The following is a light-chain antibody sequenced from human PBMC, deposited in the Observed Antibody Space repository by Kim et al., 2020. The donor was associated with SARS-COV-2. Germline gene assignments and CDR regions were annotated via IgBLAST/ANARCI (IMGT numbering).Light chain of an antibody. CDR3: QTWDYKSAV. J-gene: IGLJ3*02. CDR1: KLGNKY. V-gene: IGLV3-1*01. CDR2: KDD. Sequence: SVSPGLTASISCTGDKLGNKYVSWYQQKSGQSPILVIYKDDNRPSGIPERFSGFTSGDTATLTISGTQPMDEADYYCQTWDYKSAVFGGGTKLTVL.